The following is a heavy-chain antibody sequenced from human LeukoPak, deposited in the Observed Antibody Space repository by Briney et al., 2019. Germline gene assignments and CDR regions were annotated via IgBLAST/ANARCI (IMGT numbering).Heavy chain of an antibody. CDR3: ARGRTEDIVVVPAPNADLAYYYYGMDV. CDR2: IIPILGIA. D-gene: IGHD2-2*01. J-gene: IGHJ6*02. Sequence: SVKVSCKASGGTFRSYAISWVRQAPGQGLEWMGRIIPILGIANYAQKFQGRVTITADKSTSTAYMELSSLRSEDTAVYYCARGRTEDIVVVPAPNADLAYYYYGMDVWGQGTTVTVSS. CDR1: GGTFRSYA. V-gene: IGHV1-69*04.